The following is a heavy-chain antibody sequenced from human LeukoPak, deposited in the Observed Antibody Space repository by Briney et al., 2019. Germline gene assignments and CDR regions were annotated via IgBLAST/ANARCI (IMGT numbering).Heavy chain of an antibody. D-gene: IGHD3-3*01. CDR3: ARGKYYDFWSGYFGDFDY. J-gene: IGHJ4*02. CDR2: ISSSSSYI. CDR1: GFTFSSYS. V-gene: IGHV3-21*01. Sequence: GGSLRLSCAASGFTFSSYSMNWVRQAPGKGLEWVSSISSSSSYIYYADSVKGRFTISRDNAKNSLYLQMNSLRAEDTAVYYCARGKYYDFWSGYFGDFDYWGQGTLVTVSS.